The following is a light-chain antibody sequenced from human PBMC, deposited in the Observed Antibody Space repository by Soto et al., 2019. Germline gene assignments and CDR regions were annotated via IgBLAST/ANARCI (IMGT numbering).Light chain of an antibody. CDR1: QSVGSTY. Sequence: EIVLTQSPGTLSLSPGQRATLSCRASQSVGSTYLAWYQQKPGQAPRLLMYAASRRATGIPDRFSGSGSGTEFTLTISRLEPEDFAVYYCQQFDSSLYTFGQGTKLEIK. J-gene: IGKJ2*01. CDR2: AAS. V-gene: IGKV3-20*01. CDR3: QQFDSSLYT.